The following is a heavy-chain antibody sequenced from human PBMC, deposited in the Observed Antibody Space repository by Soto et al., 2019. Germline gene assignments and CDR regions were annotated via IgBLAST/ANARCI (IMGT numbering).Heavy chain of an antibody. CDR1: GGSIRDYY. Sequence: QVQLQESGPGLVKPSETLSLTCTVSGGSIRDYYWVWIRQPPGKGLEWIGSIFYTGSTDYNPSLKSRVSISLATSKNQFSLNLGSVTAADTAVYYCARENRGAFDYWGQGALVTVSS. CDR2: IFYTGST. CDR3: ARENRGAFDY. J-gene: IGHJ4*02. D-gene: IGHD3-10*01. V-gene: IGHV4-59*01.